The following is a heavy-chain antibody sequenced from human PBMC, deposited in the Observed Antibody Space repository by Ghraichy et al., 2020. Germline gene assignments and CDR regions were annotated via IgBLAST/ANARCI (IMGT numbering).Heavy chain of an antibody. Sequence: SETLSLTCTVYGGSFSGYYWSWIRQPPGKGLEWIGEINYSGSTNYNPSLKSRVTISVDTSKNQFSLKLSSVTAADTAVYYCEGTSGSYDSDYWGQGTLVTVSS. CDR1: GGSFSGYY. J-gene: IGHJ4*02. CDR2: INYSGST. CDR3: EGTSGSYDSDY. D-gene: IGHD1-26*01. V-gene: IGHV4-34*01.